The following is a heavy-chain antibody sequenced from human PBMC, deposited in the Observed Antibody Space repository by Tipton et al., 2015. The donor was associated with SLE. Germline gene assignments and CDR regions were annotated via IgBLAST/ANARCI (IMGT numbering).Heavy chain of an antibody. CDR1: GGSFSDYY. D-gene: IGHD5-12*01. J-gene: IGHJ4*02. Sequence: LRLSCDVYGGSFSDYYWSWIRQPPGKGLEWIEEINHSGTTNYNPSLKGRVTISVDTSKNQFSLKLSSVTAADTAVYYCARGGLLYPVATTLDYWGQGTLVTVSS. CDR2: INHSGTT. CDR3: ARGGLLYPVATTLDY. V-gene: IGHV4-34*01.